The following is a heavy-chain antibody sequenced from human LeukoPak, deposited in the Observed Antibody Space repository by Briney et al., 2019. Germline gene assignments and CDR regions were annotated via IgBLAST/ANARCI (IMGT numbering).Heavy chain of an antibody. CDR3: AVIRTGTVTTFDY. CDR1: GGTFSSYA. V-gene: IGHV1-69*05. D-gene: IGHD4-17*01. CDR2: IIPIFGTA. Sequence: ASVKVSCKASGGTFSSYAISWVRQAPGQGLEWMGRIIPIFGTANYAQKFQGRVTITTDESTSTAYMELSSLRSEDTAVYYCAVIRTGTVTTFDYWGQGTLVTVSS. J-gene: IGHJ4*02.